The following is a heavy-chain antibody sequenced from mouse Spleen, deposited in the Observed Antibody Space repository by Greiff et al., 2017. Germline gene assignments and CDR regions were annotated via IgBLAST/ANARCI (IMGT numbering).Heavy chain of an antibody. J-gene: IGHJ1*01. Sequence: EVQGVESGGGLVKPGGSLKLSCAASGFTFSSYTMSWVRQTPAKRLEWVATISSGGGNTYYPDSVKGRFTISRDNARNTLYLQMSSLRSEDTAMYYCARHVRLYFDVWGAGTTVTVSS. CDR3: ARHVRLYFDV. D-gene: IGHD1-2*01. CDR2: ISSGGGNT. V-gene: IGHV5-9*04. CDR1: GFTFSSYT.